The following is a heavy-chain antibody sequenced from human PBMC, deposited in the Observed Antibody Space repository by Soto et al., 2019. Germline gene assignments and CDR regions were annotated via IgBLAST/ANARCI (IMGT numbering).Heavy chain of an antibody. Sequence: GGSLRLSCAASGFTFDDHAMHWVRQGPGKGLEWVSGISWNSGTIVYADSVKGRFTISRDNTKNSLYLQMDSLRREDTALYYCAKVGYYYDSSGYYYYFDYWGQGTLVTVSS. V-gene: IGHV3-9*01. D-gene: IGHD3-22*01. CDR3: AKVGYYYDSSGYYYYFDY. CDR2: ISWNSGTI. J-gene: IGHJ4*02. CDR1: GFTFDDHA.